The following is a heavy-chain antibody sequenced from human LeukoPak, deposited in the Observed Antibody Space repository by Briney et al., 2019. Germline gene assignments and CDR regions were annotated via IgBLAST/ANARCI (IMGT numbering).Heavy chain of an antibody. CDR2: IIPIFGTA. CDR3: ARGAYYYDSSGYLPFDY. V-gene: IGHV1-69*05. CDR1: GGTFSSYA. J-gene: IGHJ4*02. D-gene: IGHD3-22*01. Sequence: SVKVSCKASGGTFSSYAISWVRQAPGQGLEWMGGIIPIFGTANYAQKFQGRVTITTDESTSTAYMELSSLRSEDTAVYYCARGAYYYDSSGYLPFDYWGQGTLVTVSS.